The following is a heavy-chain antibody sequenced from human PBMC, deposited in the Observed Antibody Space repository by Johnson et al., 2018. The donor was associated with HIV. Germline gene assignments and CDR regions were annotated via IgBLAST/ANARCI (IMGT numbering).Heavy chain of an antibody. D-gene: IGHD5-24*01. CDR1: GFTFTSYA. J-gene: IGHJ3*02. CDR2: ITGSGGNT. CDR3: AREERDGINSAFDI. Sequence: VLLVESGGGLVQPGGSLRLSCAASGFTFTSYAMSWFRQAPGKGLEWVSLITGSGGNTYNADSVKGRFTISRDNSKNTPYLQMNSLRAEDTAVYYCAREERDGINSAFDIWGQGTMVTVSS. V-gene: IGHV3-23*04.